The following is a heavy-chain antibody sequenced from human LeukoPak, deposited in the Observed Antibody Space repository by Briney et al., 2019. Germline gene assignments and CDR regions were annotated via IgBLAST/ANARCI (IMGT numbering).Heavy chain of an antibody. J-gene: IGHJ4*02. Sequence: GGSLRLSCVASGFPFSSYWMTWVRQAPGKGLEWVANIKQDGSKKSYVDSVKGRFTISRDNAKNSLYLQMNSLRAEDTAVYYCARPDRDYYYDSSGYPPYFDYWGQGTLVTVSS. D-gene: IGHD3-22*01. CDR1: GFPFSSYW. V-gene: IGHV3-7*01. CDR3: ARPDRDYYYDSSGYPPYFDY. CDR2: IKQDGSKK.